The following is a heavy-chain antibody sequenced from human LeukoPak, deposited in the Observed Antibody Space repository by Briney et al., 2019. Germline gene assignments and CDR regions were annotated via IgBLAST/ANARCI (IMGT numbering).Heavy chain of an antibody. V-gene: IGHV3-74*01. Sequence: GGSLRLSCAASGFTFSSHWMHWVRQAPGKGLVWVSGISDDGRSTSYADSVKGRFTISRDNAKNTLYLQMNSLRAEDTAVFYCTRAGMYYYGSGPGYWGQGTLVTVSS. CDR1: GFTFSSHW. CDR3: TRAGMYYYGSGPGY. CDR2: ISDDGRST. D-gene: IGHD3-10*01. J-gene: IGHJ4*02.